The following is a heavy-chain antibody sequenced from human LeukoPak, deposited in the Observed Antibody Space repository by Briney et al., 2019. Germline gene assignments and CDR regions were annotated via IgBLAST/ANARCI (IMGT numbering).Heavy chain of an antibody. V-gene: IGHV3-7*01. Sequence: PGGSLRLSCAASGFTFSSYWMSWVRQAPGKGLEWVANIKQDGSEKYYVDSVKGRFTISRDNAKNSLYPQMNSLRAEDTAVYYCARDTSSRELLPLDYWGQGTLVTVSS. CDR1: GFTFSSYW. D-gene: IGHD1-26*01. CDR3: ARDTSSRELLPLDY. J-gene: IGHJ4*02. CDR2: IKQDGSEK.